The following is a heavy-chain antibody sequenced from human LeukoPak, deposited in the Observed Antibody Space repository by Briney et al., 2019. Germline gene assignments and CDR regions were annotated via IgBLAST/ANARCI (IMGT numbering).Heavy chain of an antibody. V-gene: IGHV4-34*01. CDR2: INHSGST. Sequence: SETPSLTCAVYGGSFSGYYWSWIRQPPGKGLEWIGEINHSGSTNYNPSLKSRVTISVDTSKNQFSLKLSSVTAADTAVYYCASGSYGFDYWGQGTLVTVSS. J-gene: IGHJ4*02. D-gene: IGHD1-26*01. CDR1: GGSFSGYY. CDR3: ASGSYGFDY.